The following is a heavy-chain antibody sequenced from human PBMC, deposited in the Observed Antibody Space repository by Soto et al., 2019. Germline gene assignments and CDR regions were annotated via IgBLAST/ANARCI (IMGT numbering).Heavy chain of an antibody. CDR1: GGSISSGGYY. J-gene: IGHJ3*02. D-gene: IGHD2-15*01. CDR2: IYYSGST. CDR3: ATGGPGKWGYCSGGSCYRRAFDI. Sequence: QVQLQESGPGLVKPSQTLSLTCTVSGGSISSGGYYWSWIRQHPGKGLEWIGYIYYSGSTYYNPSLKRRVTISVDTSKNQFSLKLSSVTAADTAVYYCATGGPGKWGYCSGGSCYRRAFDIWGQGTMVTVSS. V-gene: IGHV4-31*03.